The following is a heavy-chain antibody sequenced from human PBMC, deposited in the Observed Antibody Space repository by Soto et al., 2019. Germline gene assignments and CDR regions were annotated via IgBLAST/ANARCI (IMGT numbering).Heavy chain of an antibody. CDR1: GGSISSGGYY. CDR2: IYYSGST. D-gene: IGHD1-26*01. CDR3: ARRSGATPREGAFDI. V-gene: IGHV4-31*03. J-gene: IGHJ3*02. Sequence: SETLSLTCTVSGGSISSGGYYWSWIRQHPGKGLEWIGYIYYSGSTYYNPSLKSRVTISVDTSKNQFSLKLSSVTAADTAVYYCARRSGATPREGAFDIWGQGTMVTVSS.